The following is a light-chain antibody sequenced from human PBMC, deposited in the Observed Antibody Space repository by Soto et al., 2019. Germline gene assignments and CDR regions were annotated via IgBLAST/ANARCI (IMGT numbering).Light chain of an antibody. Sequence: DIQMTQSPSTLSASVGDRVTITCRASQSLNIWLAWYQQKPGKAPKLLISKASSLESGVPSRFSGSGSGTEFTLTISSLQPDDFATYYCQQDKAYSYTFGQGTKLEIK. J-gene: IGKJ2*01. CDR3: QQDKAYSYT. CDR1: QSLNIW. V-gene: IGKV1-5*03. CDR2: KAS.